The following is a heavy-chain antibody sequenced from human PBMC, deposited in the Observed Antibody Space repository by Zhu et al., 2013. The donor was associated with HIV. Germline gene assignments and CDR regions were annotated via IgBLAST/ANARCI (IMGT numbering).Heavy chain of an antibody. J-gene: IGHJ4*02. CDR2: INHSGTT. CDR1: GGSFSGYY. Sequence: QVQLQQWGAGLLKPSETLSLTCAVYGGSFSGYYWNWIRQAPGKGLAWIREINHSGTTNYNPSLESRVTISIDSSKNQFSLRLKSVTAADTSIYYCARGRGRLSGTSYLDYWGQGTLVTVSS. CDR3: ARGRGRLSGTSYLDY. V-gene: IGHV4-34*01. D-gene: IGHD3-16*01.